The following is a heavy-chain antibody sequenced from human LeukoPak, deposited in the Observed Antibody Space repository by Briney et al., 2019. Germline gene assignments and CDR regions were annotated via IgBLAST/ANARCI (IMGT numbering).Heavy chain of an antibody. D-gene: IGHD2-2*01. CDR1: GFTFSSYE. Sequence: GESLRLSCAASGFTFSSYEMNWVRQAPGKGLEWVSYISSSGSTIYYADSVKGRFTISRDNAKNSLYLQMNSLRAEDTAVYYCARDATRYQLLRGGWYFDLWGRGTLVTVSS. CDR3: ARDATRYQLLRGGWYFDL. J-gene: IGHJ2*01. CDR2: ISSSGSTI. V-gene: IGHV3-48*03.